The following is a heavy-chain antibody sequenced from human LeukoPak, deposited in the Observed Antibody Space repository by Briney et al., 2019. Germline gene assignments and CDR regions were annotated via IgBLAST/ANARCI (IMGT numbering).Heavy chain of an antibody. Sequence: PGGSLRLSFAASGFTFSIYAMSWVRQAPGKGLEWVSGISGSGGNTYYADSVKGRFTISRDNSKNTLYLQMNSLRAEDTAVYYCAKGLGYSRDGMDVWGQGTTVTVSS. V-gene: IGHV3-23*01. CDR3: AKGLGYSRDGMDV. CDR2: ISGSGGNT. D-gene: IGHD6-13*01. CDR1: GFTFSIYA. J-gene: IGHJ6*02.